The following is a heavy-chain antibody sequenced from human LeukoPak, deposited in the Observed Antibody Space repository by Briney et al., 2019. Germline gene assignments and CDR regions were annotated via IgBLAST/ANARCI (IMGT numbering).Heavy chain of an antibody. CDR2: ISAYNGNT. CDR3: ARDQGEWELGDDFDY. V-gene: IGHV1-18*01. D-gene: IGHD1-26*01. CDR1: GYTFTSYG. J-gene: IGHJ4*02. Sequence: GASVKVSCKASGYTFTSYGISWVRQAPGQGLKWMGWISAYNGNTNYAQKLQGRVTMTTDTSTSTAYMELRSLRSDDTAVYYCARDQGEWELGDDFDYWGQGTLVTVSS.